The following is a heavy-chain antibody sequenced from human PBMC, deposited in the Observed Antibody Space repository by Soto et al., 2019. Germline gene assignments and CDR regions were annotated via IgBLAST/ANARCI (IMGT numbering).Heavy chain of an antibody. CDR1: RFTFEENA. CDR2: ISWNSGSI. D-gene: IGHD6-25*01. V-gene: IGHV3-9*01. CDR3: TKSRPYYFGLDV. J-gene: IGHJ6*02. Sequence: EVQLVESGGGLVQPGRSLRLSCAASRFTFEENAMHWVRQAPGKGLEWVSSISWNSGSIDYADSVKGRFTISRDNAKKSLYLQMNSLRAEDTALYYCTKSRPYYFGLDVWGQGTTVTVSS.